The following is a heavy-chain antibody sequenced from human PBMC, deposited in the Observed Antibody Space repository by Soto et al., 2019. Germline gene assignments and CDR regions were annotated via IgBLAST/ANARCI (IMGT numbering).Heavy chain of an antibody. J-gene: IGHJ4*02. V-gene: IGHV1-2*04. Sequence: ASVKVSCKASGYTFTGYYMHWVRQAPGQGLEWMGWINPNSGGTNYAQKFQGWVTMTRDTSISTAYMELSRLRSDDTAVYYCARDVETSYYFDYWRQGTLVTVSS. CDR3: ARDVETSYYFDY. CDR1: GYTFTGYY. CDR2: INPNSGGT. D-gene: IGHD2-15*01.